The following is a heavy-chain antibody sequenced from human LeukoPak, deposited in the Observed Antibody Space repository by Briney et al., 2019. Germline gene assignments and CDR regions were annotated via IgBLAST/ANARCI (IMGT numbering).Heavy chain of an antibody. D-gene: IGHD2-15*01. CDR3: ARRPRYCSGGSCYGDY. V-gene: IGHV5-10-1*01. CDR1: GSSFTSYW. Sequence: GESLKISCKGSGSSFTSYWISWVRQMPGKGLEWMGRIDPSDSYTNYSPSFQGHVTISADKSISTAYLQWSSLKASDTAMYYCARRPRYCSGGSCYGDYWGQGTLVTVSS. CDR2: IDPSDSYT. J-gene: IGHJ4*02.